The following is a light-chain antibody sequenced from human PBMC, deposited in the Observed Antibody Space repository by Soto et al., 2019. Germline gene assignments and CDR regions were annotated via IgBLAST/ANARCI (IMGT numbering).Light chain of an antibody. CDR3: QQYNDWPPQLT. CDR2: GAS. Sequence: EIVMTQSPATLSVSVGERATLSCRASQSVSSKLAWYQQKPGQAPRLLIYGASTRATGIPARFSGSGSGTEFTLTISSLQSEDFVVYYCQQYNDWPPQLTFGGGTKVEIK. J-gene: IGKJ4*01. CDR1: QSVSSK. V-gene: IGKV3-15*01.